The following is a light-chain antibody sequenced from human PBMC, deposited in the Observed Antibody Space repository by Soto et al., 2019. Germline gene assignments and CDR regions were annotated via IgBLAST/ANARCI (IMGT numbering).Light chain of an antibody. CDR3: CSHAGGSSWV. CDR1: SGDVGAYDR. J-gene: IGLJ3*02. Sequence: QSALTQPRSVSGSPGQSVTISCTGTSGDVGAYDRVSWYQHHPTKAPKLIIYDVTNRPSGVPYRFSGSKSSSTASLTISGLQAEDEADYYCCSHAGGSSWVFGGGTQLTVL. CDR2: DVT. V-gene: IGLV2-11*01.